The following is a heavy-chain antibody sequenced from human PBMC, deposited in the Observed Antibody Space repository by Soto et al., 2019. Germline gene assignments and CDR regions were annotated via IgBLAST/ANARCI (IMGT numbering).Heavy chain of an antibody. CDR2: ISYDGSNK. Sequence: PGGSLRLSCAASGFTFSSYAMHWVRQAPGKGLEWVAVISYDGSNKYYADSVKGRFTISRDNSKNTLHLQMNSLRAEDTAVFYCLSEMVPYYYDGMDVWGQGTTVTVSS. V-gene: IGHV3-30-3*01. CDR1: GFTFSSYA. D-gene: IGHD2-8*01. CDR3: LSEMVPYYYDGMDV. J-gene: IGHJ6*02.